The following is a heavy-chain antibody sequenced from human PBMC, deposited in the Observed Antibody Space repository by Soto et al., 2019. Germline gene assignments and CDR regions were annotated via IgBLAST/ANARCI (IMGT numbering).Heavy chain of an antibody. CDR3: ARAVSVIGGASGFDL. CDR1: GFTFTNYW. J-gene: IGHJ5*02. D-gene: IGHD2-21*01. Sequence: EAQLVDSGGGLVQPGGSLRLSCAASGFTFTNYWMCWVRQALGKGPEWVASIKRDGSEEKYADSVKGRFTISRDNTKTSLYLQMNNLRAEDTAVYYCARAVSVIGGASGFDLWGQGTLVTVSS. CDR2: IKRDGSEE. V-gene: IGHV3-7*03.